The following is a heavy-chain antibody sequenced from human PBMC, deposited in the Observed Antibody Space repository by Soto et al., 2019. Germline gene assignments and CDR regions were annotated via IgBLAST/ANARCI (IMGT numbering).Heavy chain of an antibody. Sequence: QITLRESGPALVKPTQTLTLTCTFSGFSLSTNGVAVGWIRQPPGTALEWLALIFWDDDARYSPSLKSRLTITKDTSKKQVVLIMTNMDPVDTGTYYCTHTSGHSSTGADNWGQGTQVTVSS. J-gene: IGHJ4*02. CDR1: GFSLSTNGVA. V-gene: IGHV2-5*02. CDR2: IFWDDDA. CDR3: THTSGHSSTGADN. D-gene: IGHD6-19*01.